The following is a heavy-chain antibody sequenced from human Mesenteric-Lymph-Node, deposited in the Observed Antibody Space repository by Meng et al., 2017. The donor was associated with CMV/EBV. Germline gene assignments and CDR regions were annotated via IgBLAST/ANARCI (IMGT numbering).Heavy chain of an antibody. V-gene: IGHV3-66*02. J-gene: IGHJ3*02. CDR2: IYSGGST. CDR1: GFTVSSSY. CDR3: ARFLTTYYDFWSGYRDDAFDI. Sequence: GGSLRLSCAASGFTVSSSYMSWVRQAPGKGLEWVSVIYSGGSTYYADSVKGRFTISRDNSKNTLYLQMNSLRAEDTAVYYCARFLTTYYDFWSGYRDDAFDIWGQGTMVTVSS. D-gene: IGHD3-3*01.